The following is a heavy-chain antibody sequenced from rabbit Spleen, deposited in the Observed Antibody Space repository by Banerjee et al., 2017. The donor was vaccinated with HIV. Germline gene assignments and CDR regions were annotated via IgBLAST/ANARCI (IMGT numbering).Heavy chain of an antibody. D-gene: IGHD8-1*01. V-gene: IGHV1S45*01. Sequence: QEQLEESGGDLVKPGASLTLTCTASGFSFSSSDYMCWVRQAPGKGLEWISCIAGSSSDFTYSASWAKGRFTISKTSSTTVTLQMTSLTAADTATYFCASDTGSSFSSYGMDLWGPGTLVPS. CDR2: IAGSSSDFT. J-gene: IGHJ6*01. CDR3: ASDTGSSFSSYGMDL. CDR1: GFSFSSSDY.